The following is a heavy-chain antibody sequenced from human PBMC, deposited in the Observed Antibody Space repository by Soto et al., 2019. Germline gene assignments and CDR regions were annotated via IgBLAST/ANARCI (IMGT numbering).Heavy chain of an antibody. CDR1: GGTFNRYA. CDR2: ITPMFGIA. CDR3: AQTLGSAVAGPGRFDL. Sequence: QVQLVQSGAEVKKPGSSVKVSCKASGGTFNRYAISWLRQAPGQGPEWMGGITPMFGIANYAQKFQGRVTITADKSTTTVHMELRRLTCEDTAVYYCAQTLGSAVAGPGRFDLWGRGTRVMVSS. D-gene: IGHD6-19*01. J-gene: IGHJ2*01. V-gene: IGHV1-69*14.